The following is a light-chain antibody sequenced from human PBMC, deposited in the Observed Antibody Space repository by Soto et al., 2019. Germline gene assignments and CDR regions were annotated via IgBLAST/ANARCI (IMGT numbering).Light chain of an antibody. CDR2: DAS. CDR3: QHYNSYPYS. Sequence: VIWMTQSPSLLSASPGDRVTISCRMSQGISRFLACYQGRPGKIPELLVFDASTLQGGVPSRISGSGSATDFTLTISCLQSEDSATYYCQHYNSYPYSFGQGTKLEI. V-gene: IGKV1D-8*01. CDR1: QGISRF. J-gene: IGKJ2*03.